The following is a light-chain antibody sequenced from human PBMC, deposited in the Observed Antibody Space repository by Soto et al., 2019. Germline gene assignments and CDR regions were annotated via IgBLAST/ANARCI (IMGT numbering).Light chain of an antibody. CDR2: DAS. Sequence: ERVLTQSPATLSLSPGERAALSCRASQSVSSHLAWYQQKPGQAPRLLIYDASNRATGIPARFSGSGSGTDFTLIISSLEPEDLAVYYCQQRSNWPLTFGGGTKVEIK. CDR3: QQRSNWPLT. V-gene: IGKV3-11*01. CDR1: QSVSSH. J-gene: IGKJ4*01.